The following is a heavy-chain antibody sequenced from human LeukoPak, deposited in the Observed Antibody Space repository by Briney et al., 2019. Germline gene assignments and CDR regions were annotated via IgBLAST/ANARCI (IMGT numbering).Heavy chain of an antibody. CDR2: FDPDDAET. Sequence: ASVKVSCKVSGYSVTELSMHWVRQAPGKGLEWMGGFDPDDAETVFARKFQGRVTMTEDTSTNTAYMELTSLRSEDTAVYYCATGQTTAVLVDTLHFWDQGTLVTVSS. CDR3: ATGQTTAVLVDTLHF. V-gene: IGHV1-24*01. D-gene: IGHD4-17*01. CDR1: GYSVTELS. J-gene: IGHJ4*02.